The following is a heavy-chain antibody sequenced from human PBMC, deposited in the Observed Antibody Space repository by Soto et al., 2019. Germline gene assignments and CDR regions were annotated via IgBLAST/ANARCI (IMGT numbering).Heavy chain of an antibody. D-gene: IGHD2-15*01. V-gene: IGHV3-30*18. Sequence: QVQLVESGGGVVQPGRSLRLSCAASGFTFSSYGMHWVRQAPGKGLEWVAVISYDGSNKYYADSVKGRFTISRDNSKKPLXXQMNSLRAEDTAVYYCAKDRARYCGGGSCYSIFDYWGQGTLVTVSS. J-gene: IGHJ4*02. CDR2: ISYDGSNK. CDR3: AKDRARYCGGGSCYSIFDY. CDR1: GFTFSSYG.